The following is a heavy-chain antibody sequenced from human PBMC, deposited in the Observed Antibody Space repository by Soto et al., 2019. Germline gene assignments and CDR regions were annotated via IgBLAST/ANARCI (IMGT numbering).Heavy chain of an antibody. Sequence: QLQLQESDSGLVKPSQTLSLTCAVSGDSVSSGDYSWNWIRQPPGKGLEWIGYIYRTGHTYYNPTLTRRVTTGVDRSKNQFSLKVTSVPAADTAVYYWARSPCSDSTCPPGTFDSWGQGSMVTVSS. CDR3: ARSPCSDSTCPPGTFDS. CDR1: GDSVSSGDYS. V-gene: IGHV4-30-2*01. D-gene: IGHD3-10*01. CDR2: IYRTGHT. J-gene: IGHJ3*02.